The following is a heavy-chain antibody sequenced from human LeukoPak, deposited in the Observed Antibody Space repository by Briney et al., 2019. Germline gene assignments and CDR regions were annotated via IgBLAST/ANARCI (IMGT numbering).Heavy chain of an antibody. CDR1: GGTFSSYA. Sequence: ASVKVSCKASGGTFSSYAISWVRQAPGQGLEWMGGIIPIFGTANYAQKFQGRVTITADKSTSTAYMELSSLRSEDTAVYYCARGGSSVRLIDYWGQGTLVTVSS. J-gene: IGHJ4*02. CDR3: ARGGSSVRLIDY. V-gene: IGHV1-69*06. CDR2: IIPIFGTA. D-gene: IGHD3-10*01.